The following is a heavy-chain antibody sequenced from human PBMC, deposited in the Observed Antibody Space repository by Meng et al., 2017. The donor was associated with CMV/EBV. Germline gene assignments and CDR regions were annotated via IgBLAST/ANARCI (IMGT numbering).Heavy chain of an antibody. D-gene: IGHD2-2*01. CDR1: WCSISGGDYY. CDR2: IYYSGST. J-gene: IGHJ4*02. V-gene: IGHV4-30-4*08. Sequence: QAHLQDWGPDRVQPHKPPSLTCPASWCSISGGDYYWIWYRQPPGKGLEWIGYIYYSGSTYYNPSLKSRVTISVDTSKNQFSLKLSSVTAADTAVYYCARVGRTSCYDYWGQGTLVTVSS. CDR3: ARVGRTSCYDY.